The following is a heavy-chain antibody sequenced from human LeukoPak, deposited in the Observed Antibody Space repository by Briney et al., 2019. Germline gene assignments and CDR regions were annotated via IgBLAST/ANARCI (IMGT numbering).Heavy chain of an antibody. J-gene: IGHJ6*03. CDR2: IRYDGRNK. CDR1: GFTFSSYG. CDR3: ARDPGSAFGGVIVKVNYYYMDV. Sequence: GSLRLSCAASGFTFSSYGMHWVRQAPGKGLEWVAFIRYDGRNKYYADSVKGRFTISRDNSKNTLYLQMNSLRAEDTAVYYCARDPGSAFGGVIVKVNYYYMDVWSKGTTVTVSS. V-gene: IGHV3-30*02. D-gene: IGHD3-16*02.